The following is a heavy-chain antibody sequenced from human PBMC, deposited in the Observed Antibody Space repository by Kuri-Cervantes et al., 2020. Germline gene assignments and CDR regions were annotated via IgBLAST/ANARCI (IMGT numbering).Heavy chain of an antibody. CDR1: GGSISSGGYY. V-gene: IGHV4-61*08. J-gene: IGHJ4*02. CDR3: AREMTFGEPPDY. D-gene: IGHD3-16*01. CDR2: IYYSGST. Sequence: SETLSLTCTVSGGSISSGGYYWSRIRQHPGKGLEWIGYIYYSGSTYYNPSLKSRVTMSVDTSKNQFSLKLSSVTAADTAVYYCAREMTFGEPPDYWGQGTLVTVSS.